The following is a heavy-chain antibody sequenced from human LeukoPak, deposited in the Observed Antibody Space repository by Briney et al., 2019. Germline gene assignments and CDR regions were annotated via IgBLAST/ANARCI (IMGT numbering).Heavy chain of an antibody. CDR3: AREQQWLVYMDV. J-gene: IGHJ6*03. V-gene: IGHV3-48*01. CDR2: ISSSSSTI. Sequence: PGGSLRLSCAASGFTFSSYSMNWVRQAPGKGLEWVSFISSSSSTIYYAESVKGRFTISRDNAKNSLYLQMNSLRAEDTAVYYCAREQQWLVYMDVWGKGTTVTVSS. D-gene: IGHD6-19*01. CDR1: GFTFSSYS.